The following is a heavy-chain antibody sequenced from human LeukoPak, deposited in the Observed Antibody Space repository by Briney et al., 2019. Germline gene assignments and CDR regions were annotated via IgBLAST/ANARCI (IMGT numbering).Heavy chain of an antibody. V-gene: IGHV4-39*01. CDR3: ARQYSDILTGYHRGELYWYFDL. J-gene: IGHJ2*01. CDR2: IYYSGST. D-gene: IGHD3-9*01. CDR1: GGSISSSSYY. Sequence: SETLSLTCTVSGGSISSSSYYWGWIRQSPGKGLEWIGSIYYSGSTYYNPSLKSRVTISVDTSKNQFSLKLSSVTAADTAVYYCARQYSDILTGYHRGELYWYFDLWGRGTLVTVSS.